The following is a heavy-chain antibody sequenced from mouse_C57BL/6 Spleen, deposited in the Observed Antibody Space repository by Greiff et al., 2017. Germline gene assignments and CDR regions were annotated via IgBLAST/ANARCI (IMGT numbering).Heavy chain of an antibody. J-gene: IGHJ4*01. Sequence: LQESGPGLVAPSQSLSITCTVSGSSLTSYGVDWVRQPPGMGLEWLGVIWGGGSTHYNSALMSRLSISKDNSKSQVFLKMNSLQTDDTAMYYCAKHGIYGSRRGVAMDYWGQGTSVTVSS. CDR3: AKHGIYGSRRGVAMDY. CDR2: IWGGGST. V-gene: IGHV2-9*01. D-gene: IGHD1-1*01. CDR1: GSSLTSYG.